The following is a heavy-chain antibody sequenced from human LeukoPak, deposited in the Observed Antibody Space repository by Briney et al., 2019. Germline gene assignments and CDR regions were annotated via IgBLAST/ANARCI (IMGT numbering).Heavy chain of an antibody. CDR3: ARDSSSSGWSPIDY. D-gene: IGHD6-19*01. Sequence: GGSLRLSCEASGFTFSNYWMSWVRQAPGKGLEWLANVKEDGSVKYYVDSVKGRFTISRDNAKNLLFLQMNSLRAEGTAVYYCARDSSSSGWSPIDYWGQGTLVTVSS. J-gene: IGHJ4*02. V-gene: IGHV3-7*03. CDR1: GFTFSNYW. CDR2: VKEDGSVK.